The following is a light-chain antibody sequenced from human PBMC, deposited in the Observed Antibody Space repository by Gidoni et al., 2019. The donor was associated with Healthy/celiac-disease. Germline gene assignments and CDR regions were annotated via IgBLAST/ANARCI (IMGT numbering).Light chain of an antibody. CDR1: QDVSNY. CDR2: DAT. CDR3: QQYDDLPLT. V-gene: IGKV1-33*01. Sequence: DIQMTQSPSSLSASVGDRVTITCQASQDVSNYLNWYQQKPGKAPKLLIYDATYLETGVPSRFSGSGSGTDFTFTISSLQPEDIATYYCQQYDDLPLTCGEGTKVEIK. J-gene: IGKJ4*01.